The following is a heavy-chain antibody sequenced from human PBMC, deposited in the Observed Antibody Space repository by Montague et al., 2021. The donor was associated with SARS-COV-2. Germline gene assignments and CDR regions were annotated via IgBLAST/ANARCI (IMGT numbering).Heavy chain of an antibody. CDR2: IYYSGST. CDR1: GGSISSYY. Sequence: SETLSLTCTVSGGSISSYYRNWTRQSPGKGLEWIGYIYYSGSTKYNPSFKSRVTMLVDTSKRQMSLRLNSVTAADTAVYYCAGDRGRFWHFDLWGRGTLVTVSS. V-gene: IGHV4-59*01. J-gene: IGHJ2*01. D-gene: IGHD5-12*01. CDR3: AGDRGRFWHFDL.